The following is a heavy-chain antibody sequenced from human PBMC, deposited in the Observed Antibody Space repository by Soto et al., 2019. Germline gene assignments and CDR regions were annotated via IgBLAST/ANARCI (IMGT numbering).Heavy chain of an antibody. CDR1: GFSFISYA. J-gene: IGHJ4*02. Sequence: EVQLLESGGGLVQPGGSQRLSCAASGFSFISYAMSWVRQAPGKGLEWVSGISGSGGSTYYADSAKGRFTISRDNSKNTLYLQMNSLRAEDTAVYYCAKEGYISSGDFDCWGQGTLVTVSS. V-gene: IGHV3-23*01. CDR2: ISGSGGST. D-gene: IGHD6-13*01. CDR3: AKEGYISSGDFDC.